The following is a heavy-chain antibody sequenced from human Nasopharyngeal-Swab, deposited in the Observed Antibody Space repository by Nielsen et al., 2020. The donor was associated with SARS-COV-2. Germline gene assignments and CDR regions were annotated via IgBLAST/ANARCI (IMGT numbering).Heavy chain of an antibody. D-gene: IGHD4-17*01. CDR1: GFTFSSYW. CDR3: ARRQYGDYYYYGMDV. V-gene: IGHV3-7*03. J-gene: IGHJ6*02. Sequence: GESLKISCAASGFTFSSYWMSWVRQAPGKGLEWVANIKQDGSEKYHVDSVKGRFTISRDNAKNSLYLQMNSLRAEDTAVYYCARRQYGDYYYYGMDVWGQGTTVTVSS. CDR2: IKQDGSEK.